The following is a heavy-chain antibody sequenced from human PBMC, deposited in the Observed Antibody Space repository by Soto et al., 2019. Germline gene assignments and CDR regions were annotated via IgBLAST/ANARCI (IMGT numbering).Heavy chain of an antibody. CDR2: IIPIFGTA. D-gene: IGHD3-22*01. CDR3: ARVGYDSSGYYLGAFDI. V-gene: IGHV1-69*13. J-gene: IGHJ3*02. CDR1: GGTFSSYA. Sequence: SVKVSCKASGGTFSSYAISWVRQAPGQGLEWMGGIIPIFGTANYAQKFQGRVTITADESTSTAYMELSSLRSEDTAVYYCARVGYDSSGYYLGAFDIWGQGTMVTVS.